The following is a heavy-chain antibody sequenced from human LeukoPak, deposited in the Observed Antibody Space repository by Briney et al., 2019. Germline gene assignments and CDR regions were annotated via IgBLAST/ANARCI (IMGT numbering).Heavy chain of an antibody. CDR2: IYTSGST. Sequence: SETLSLTCTVSGGSISSGSYYWSWIRQPAGKGLEWIGRIYTSGSTNYNPSLKSRVTISVDTSKNQFSLKLSSVTAADTAVYYCAREVGYNDCGGNGCDYWGQGTLVTVSS. CDR3: AREVGYNDCGGNGCDY. V-gene: IGHV4-61*02. J-gene: IGHJ4*02. CDR1: GGSISSGSYY. D-gene: IGHD4-23*01.